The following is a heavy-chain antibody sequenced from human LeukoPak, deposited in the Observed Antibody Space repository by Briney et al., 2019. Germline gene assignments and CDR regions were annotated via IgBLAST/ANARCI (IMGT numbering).Heavy chain of an antibody. CDR1: GYTFTSYY. V-gene: IGHV1-46*01. CDR2: INPSGGST. Sequence: ASVKVSCKASGYTFTSYYMHWVRQAPGQGLEWMGIINPSGGSTSYAQKFQGRVTMTRDTSTSTVYMELSSLRSEDTAVYHCARDHEYYYDSSGYLPLDYWGQGTLVTVSS. CDR3: ARDHEYYYDSSGYLPLDY. J-gene: IGHJ4*02. D-gene: IGHD3-22*01.